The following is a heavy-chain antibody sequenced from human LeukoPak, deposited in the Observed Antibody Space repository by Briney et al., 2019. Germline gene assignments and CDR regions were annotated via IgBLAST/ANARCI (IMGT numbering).Heavy chain of an antibody. V-gene: IGHV1-2*02. CDR1: GYTVTGYY. CDR2: INPNSGGT. J-gene: IGHJ5*02. Sequence: ASVKVSCKASGYTVTGYYMHWVWQAPGPGLEWMGLINPNSGGTNYAQKSQGRVTMTRDTSISTAYMELSRLRSDDTAVYCCARVRSGVHWFDPWGQRSLVTVSP. CDR3: ARVRSGVHWFDP.